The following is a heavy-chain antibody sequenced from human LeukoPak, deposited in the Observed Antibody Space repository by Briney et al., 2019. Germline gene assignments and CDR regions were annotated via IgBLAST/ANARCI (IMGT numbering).Heavy chain of an antibody. CDR1: GFTFSSYA. Sequence: PGGSLRLSCAASGFTFSSYAMNWVRQAPGKGLEWVSSISRGSGHIYYADSVKGRFTISRDSSKNTLYLQMNSLRAEDTAVYYCARGSYSSGWTPGYWGQGTLVTVSS. CDR2: ISRGSGHI. J-gene: IGHJ4*02. D-gene: IGHD6-19*01. CDR3: ARGSYSSGWTPGY. V-gene: IGHV3-21*01.